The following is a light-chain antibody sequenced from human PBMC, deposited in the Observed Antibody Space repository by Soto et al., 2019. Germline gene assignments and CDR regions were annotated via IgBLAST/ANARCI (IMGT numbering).Light chain of an antibody. J-gene: IGLJ2*01. CDR2: EVS. Sequence: QSALTQPASVSGSPGQSITISCTGTSSDVGAYNYVSWYQQHPGKAPKLIIYEVSNRPSGVSNRFSGSKSGNTASLTISVLQAEDEADYYCSSYTSIVTLVFGGGTKLTVL. CDR3: SSYTSIVTLV. V-gene: IGLV2-14*01. CDR1: SSDVGAYNY.